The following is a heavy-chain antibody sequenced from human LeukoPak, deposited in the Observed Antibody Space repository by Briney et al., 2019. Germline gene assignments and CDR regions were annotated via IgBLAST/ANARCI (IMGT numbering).Heavy chain of an antibody. V-gene: IGHV3-30*03. J-gene: IGHJ4*02. D-gene: IGHD2-15*01. Sequence: GRSLRLSCAVSGFTFGSYGMHWVRQAPGKGLEWVAVISYGGSNKNYADSVKGRFTISRDNSKNTLYLQMNSMSADDTPVYCTATDLGVVVVTHWGQGTLVTVSS. CDR3: ATDLGVVVVTH. CDR1: GFTFGSYG. CDR2: ISYGGSNK.